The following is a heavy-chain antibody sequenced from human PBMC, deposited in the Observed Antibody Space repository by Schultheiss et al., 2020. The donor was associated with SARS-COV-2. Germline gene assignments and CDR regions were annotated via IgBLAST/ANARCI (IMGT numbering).Heavy chain of an antibody. D-gene: IGHD3-3*02. CDR2: IWFDGSKK. CDR3: ARGISNTVSASAFDI. Sequence: GESLKISCAASGFTFSSYSMNWVRQAPGKGLEWVAVIWFDGSKKYYGDSVKGRFTISRDNAKNTLYLQMNSLRAEDTAVYYCARGISNTVSASAFDIWGQGTMVTVSS. J-gene: IGHJ3*02. CDR1: GFTFSSYS. V-gene: IGHV3-33*08.